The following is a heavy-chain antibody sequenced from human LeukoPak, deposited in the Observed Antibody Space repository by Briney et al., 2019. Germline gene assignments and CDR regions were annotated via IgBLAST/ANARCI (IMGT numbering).Heavy chain of an antibody. V-gene: IGHV3-23*01. CDR2: ISGSGGST. J-gene: IGHJ4*02. CDR1: GFTFSSYG. CDR3: AKRDSGWYYFDY. Sequence: GGSLRLSCAASGFTFSSYGMSWVRQAPGKGLEWVSAISGSGGSTYYADSVKGRFTISRDNPKNTLYLQMNSLRAEDTAVYYCAKRDSGWYYFDYWGQGTLVTVSS. D-gene: IGHD6-19*01.